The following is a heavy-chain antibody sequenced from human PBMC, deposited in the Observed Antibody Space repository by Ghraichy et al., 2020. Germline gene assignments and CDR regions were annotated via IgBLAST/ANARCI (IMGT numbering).Heavy chain of an antibody. CDR1: GFTFSSYW. D-gene: IGHD2-2*01. Sequence: GALRLSCAASGFTFSSYWMSWVRQAPGKGLEWVANIKQEGSEKYYVDSVKGRFTISRDNAKNSLYLQMNSLRAEDTAVYYCARGGVPAARRLYYYYYYYMDVWGKGTTVTVSS. V-gene: IGHV3-7*03. CDR3: ARGGVPAARRLYYYYYYYMDV. CDR2: IKQEGSEK. J-gene: IGHJ6*03.